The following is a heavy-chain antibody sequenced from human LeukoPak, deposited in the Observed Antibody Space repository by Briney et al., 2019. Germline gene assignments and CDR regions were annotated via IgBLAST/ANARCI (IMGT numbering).Heavy chain of an antibody. CDR1: GYSFTNYW. V-gene: IGHV5-51*01. CDR3: ARHQGSNYGLDV. J-gene: IGHJ6*02. CDR2: TYPGDSDT. Sequence: GESLKISCKGSGYSFTNYWIAWVRQMPGKGLEWMGITYPGDSDTRYSPSFQGQVTLSADKSISTSYLQWSSLEASDTAMYYCARHQGSNYGLDVWGQGTTVTVSS. D-gene: IGHD6-13*01.